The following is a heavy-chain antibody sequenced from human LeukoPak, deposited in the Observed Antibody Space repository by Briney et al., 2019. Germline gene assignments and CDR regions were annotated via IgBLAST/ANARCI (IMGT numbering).Heavy chain of an antibody. J-gene: IGHJ4*02. D-gene: IGHD1-26*01. CDR1: GGSFSGYY. V-gene: IGHV4-34*01. CDR3: ARDSRSGRNFDY. CDR2: INHSGST. Sequence: SETLSLTCAVYGGSFSGYYWSWIRQPPGKGLEWIGEINHSGSTNYNPSLKSRVTISVDTSKNQFSLKLSSVTAADTAVYYCARDSRSGRNFDYWGQGTLVTVSS.